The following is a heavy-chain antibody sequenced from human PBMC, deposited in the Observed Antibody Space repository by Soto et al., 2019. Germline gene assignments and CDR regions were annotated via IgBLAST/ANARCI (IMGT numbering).Heavy chain of an antibody. CDR1: GGSISSDY. D-gene: IGHD4-17*01. J-gene: IGHJ1*01. Sequence: SETLSLTCTVSGGSISSDYWSWIRQPPGKGLEWIGYIYYSGSTNYNPSLKSRVTISVDTSKNQFSLKLSSVTAADTAVYYCGRGPAHGDYDFHFQHWGQGTLVTVSS. V-gene: IGHV4-59*01. CDR2: IYYSGST. CDR3: GRGPAHGDYDFHFQH.